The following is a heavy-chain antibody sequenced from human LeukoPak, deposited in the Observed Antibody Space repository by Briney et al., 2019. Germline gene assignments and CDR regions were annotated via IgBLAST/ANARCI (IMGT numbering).Heavy chain of an antibody. Sequence: GGSLRLSCAASGFTFSSYAMGWVRQAPGKGLEWVSSISISGGSTYYADSMKGRFTVSRDNSKNTLYLQMNSLSAEDTAVYYCAKLVAWQLPYYFDYWGQGTLVTVSS. CDR3: AKLVAWQLPYYFDY. CDR2: ISISGGST. V-gene: IGHV3-23*01. CDR1: GFTFSSYA. J-gene: IGHJ4*02. D-gene: IGHD1-26*01.